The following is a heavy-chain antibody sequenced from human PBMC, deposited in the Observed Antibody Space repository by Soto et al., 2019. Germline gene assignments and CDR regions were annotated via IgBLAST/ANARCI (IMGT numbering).Heavy chain of an antibody. V-gene: IGHV4-34*01. CDR1: GGSFNGYY. Sequence: QVQLHQWGAGLLKPPETLSLMSAVYGGSFNGYYWSWIRQRPGKGLEWIGEISHSGGTNYNPALKRRVTSSVDTSRNQSPQMLTSGTDAKTALYFWAIPVCFGNMASFDSWGQGSLVAVSS. CDR2: ISHSGGT. CDR3: AIPVCFGNMASFDS. D-gene: IGHD3-10*01. J-gene: IGHJ4*02.